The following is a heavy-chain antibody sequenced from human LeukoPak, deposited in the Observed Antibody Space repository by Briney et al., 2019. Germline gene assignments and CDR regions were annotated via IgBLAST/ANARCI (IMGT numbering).Heavy chain of an antibody. J-gene: IGHJ4*02. Sequence: GGSLRLSCAASGFTFSSSWMHWVRQAPGQGLVWVSRINSVGSSTNYADSVRGRFTLSRDNAKNTLYLQMNSLRAEATDVYYCAVGNKPLSFHFFDYWGQGALVTVSS. CDR3: AVGNKPLSFHFFDY. D-gene: IGHD1-1*01. CDR1: GFTFSSSW. V-gene: IGHV3-74*01. CDR2: INSVGSST.